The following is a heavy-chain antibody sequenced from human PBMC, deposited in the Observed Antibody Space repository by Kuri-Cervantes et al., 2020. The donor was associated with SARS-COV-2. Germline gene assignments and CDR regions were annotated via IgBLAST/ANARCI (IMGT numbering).Heavy chain of an antibody. CDR3: ARRMAVAGTRGYWFDP. D-gene: IGHD6-19*01. V-gene: IGHV4-59*01. CDR1: GGSFSGYY. J-gene: IGHJ5*02. Sequence: ESLKISCAVYGGSFSGYYWSWIRQPPGKGLEWIGYIYYSGSTNYNPSLKSRVTISVDTSKNQFSLKLSSVTAADTAVYYCARRMAVAGTRGYWFDPWGQGTLVTVSS. CDR2: IYYSGST.